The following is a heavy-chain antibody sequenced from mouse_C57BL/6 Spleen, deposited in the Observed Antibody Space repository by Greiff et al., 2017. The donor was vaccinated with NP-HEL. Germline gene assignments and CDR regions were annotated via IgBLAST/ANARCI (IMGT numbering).Heavy chain of an antibody. CDR1: GFSFNTYA. D-gene: IGHD2-4*01. Sequence: HLVESGGGLVQPKGSLKLSCAASGFSFNTYAMNWVRQAPGKGLEWVARIRSKSNNYATYYADSVKDRFTISRDDSESMLYLQMNNLKTEDTAMYYCVRHGLYYDYDYYYAMDYWGQGTSVTVSS. V-gene: IGHV10-1*01. CDR3: VRHGLYYDYDYYYAMDY. J-gene: IGHJ4*01. CDR2: IRSKSNNYAT.